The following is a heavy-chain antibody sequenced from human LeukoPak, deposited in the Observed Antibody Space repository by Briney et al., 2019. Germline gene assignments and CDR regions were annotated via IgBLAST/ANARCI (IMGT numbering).Heavy chain of an antibody. Sequence: GGSLRLSCAASGFTFSSYGMSWVRQAPGKGLEWVSAISGSGGSTYYADSVKGRFTISRDNSKNTLYLQMNSLRAEDTAVYYCAKVGPPITMIVVGWLDPWGQGTLVTVSS. D-gene: IGHD3-22*01. CDR1: GFTFSSYG. CDR2: ISGSGGST. V-gene: IGHV3-23*01. CDR3: AKVGPPITMIVVGWLDP. J-gene: IGHJ5*02.